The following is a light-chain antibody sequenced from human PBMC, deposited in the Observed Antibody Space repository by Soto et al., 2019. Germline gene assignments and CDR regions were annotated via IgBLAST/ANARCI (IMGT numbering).Light chain of an antibody. CDR1: QSVSSY. Sequence: EIVLTQSPATLSLSPGERATLSCRASQSVSSYLAWYQQKPGQAPRLLICGTSSRATGIPDRFSGSGSGTDFTLTITRLEPEDFAVYYCHQHGISPPRTFGQGTKVDIK. CDR2: GTS. J-gene: IGKJ1*01. CDR3: HQHGISPPRT. V-gene: IGKV3-20*01.